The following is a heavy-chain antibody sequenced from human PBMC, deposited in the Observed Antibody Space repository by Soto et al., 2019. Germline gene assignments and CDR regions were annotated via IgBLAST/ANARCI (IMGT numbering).Heavy chain of an antibody. CDR3: ARVLGGVDY. CDR1: GGSVRSGSYY. J-gene: IGHJ4*02. Sequence: PSETLSLTCTVSGGSVRSGSYYWSWIRQPPGKGLEWIGYIYYSGSTNYNPSLKSRVTISVGTSKNQFSLKLSSVTAADTAVYYCARVLGGVDYWGQGTLVTVSS. V-gene: IGHV4-61*01. D-gene: IGHD2-15*01. CDR2: IYYSGST.